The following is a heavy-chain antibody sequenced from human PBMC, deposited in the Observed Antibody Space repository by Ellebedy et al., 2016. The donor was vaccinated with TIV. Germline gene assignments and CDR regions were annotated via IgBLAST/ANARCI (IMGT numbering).Heavy chain of an antibody. CDR3: ARGLWFGELDV. CDR1: GYTFTSYG. V-gene: IGHV1-18*04. D-gene: IGHD3-10*01. CDR2: FSAYNGNT. Sequence: AASVKVSCKASGYTFTSYGFSWVRQAPGQGLEWMGWFSAYNGNTNYAQKLQGRVTLTTDTSTSTAYMELRSLRSDDTAVYYCARGLWFGELDVWGQGTTVTVSS. J-gene: IGHJ6*02.